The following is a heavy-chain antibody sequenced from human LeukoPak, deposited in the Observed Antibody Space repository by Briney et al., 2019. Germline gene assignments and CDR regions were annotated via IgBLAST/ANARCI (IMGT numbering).Heavy chain of an antibody. CDR3: ARDQSLRGYSYGYYYYYYMDV. CDR1: GFTFSSYW. V-gene: IGHV3-7*01. CDR2: IKQDGSEK. D-gene: IGHD5-18*01. J-gene: IGHJ6*03. Sequence: GGSLRLSCAASGFTFSSYWMIWLPQAPGKGLEWVANIKQDGSEKYYVDSVKVRFTISRDNAKNSLYLQMNSLRAEDTAVYYCARDQSLRGYSYGYYYYYYMDVWGKGTTVTVSS.